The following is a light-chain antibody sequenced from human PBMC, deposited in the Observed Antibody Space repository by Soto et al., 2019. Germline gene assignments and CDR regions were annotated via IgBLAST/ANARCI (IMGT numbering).Light chain of an antibody. CDR2: DSY. J-gene: IGKJ5*01. CDR1: QSVSSRY. Sequence: EIWVSLSACTLSLSAGERATLSCRASQSVSSRYLAWYQQKPGQAPRLLIYDSYNXATAIPAKFSCSGSGTDLTLTMSSLQPVDSEDYYCHQSSNPHPWNTFGQGTRLEIK. V-gene: IGKV3-11*01. CDR3: HQSSNPHPWNT.